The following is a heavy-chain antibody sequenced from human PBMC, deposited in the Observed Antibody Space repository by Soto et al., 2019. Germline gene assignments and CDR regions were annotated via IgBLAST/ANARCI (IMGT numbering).Heavy chain of an antibody. J-gene: IGHJ6*02. Sequence: PSETLSLTCTVSGGSISSSSYYWGWIRQPPGKGLEWIGSIYYSGSTYYNPSLKSRVTISVDTSKNQFSLKLSSVTAADTAVYYCARDRRNYQLLYTSYYYGMDVWGQGTTVTVSS. CDR2: IYYSGST. CDR1: GGSISSSSYY. V-gene: IGHV4-39*02. D-gene: IGHD2-2*02. CDR3: ARDRRNYQLLYTSYYYGMDV.